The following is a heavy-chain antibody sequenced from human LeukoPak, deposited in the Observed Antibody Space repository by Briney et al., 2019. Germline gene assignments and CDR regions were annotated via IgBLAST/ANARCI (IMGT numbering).Heavy chain of an antibody. CDR2: ISWNSGSI. Sequence: GGSLRLSCAASGFTFDDYAMHWVRRAPGKGLEWVSGISWNSGSIGYADSVKGRFTISRDNAKNSLYLQMNSLKTDDTAVYYCTTDLTYYYYYYMDVWGKGTTVTISS. CDR1: GFTFDDYA. CDR3: TTDLTYYYYYYMDV. J-gene: IGHJ6*03. V-gene: IGHV3-9*01.